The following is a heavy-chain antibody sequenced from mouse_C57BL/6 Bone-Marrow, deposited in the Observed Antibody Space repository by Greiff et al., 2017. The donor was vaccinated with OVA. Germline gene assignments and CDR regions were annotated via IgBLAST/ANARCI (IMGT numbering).Heavy chain of an antibody. CDR1: GFTFSDYY. J-gene: IGHJ4*01. CDR2: ISNGGGST. CDR3: ARQGGGLRRRFYAMDY. D-gene: IGHD2-4*01. V-gene: IGHV5-12*01. Sequence: EVMLVESGGGLVQPGGSLKLSCAASGFTFSDYYMYWVRQTPEKRLEWVAYISNGGGSTYYPATVKGRFTISRDNAKNALYLQMSRLKSEDTAMYYCARQGGGLRRRFYAMDYWGQGTSVTVSS.